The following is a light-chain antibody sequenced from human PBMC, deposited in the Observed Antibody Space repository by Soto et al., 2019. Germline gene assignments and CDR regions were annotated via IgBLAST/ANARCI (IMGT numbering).Light chain of an antibody. V-gene: IGKV3-20*01. CDR2: GAS. CDR3: QHYCSSPYT. J-gene: IGKJ2*01. CDR1: QSVSNSY. Sequence: EIVLTQSPGTLSLSPGERATLSCRASQSVSNSYLAWYQQKPGQAPRLLIYGASSRATSIPDRVSGSGSGTDITLTISRLETEDFAVYYWQHYCSSPYTFGQGTKLEIK.